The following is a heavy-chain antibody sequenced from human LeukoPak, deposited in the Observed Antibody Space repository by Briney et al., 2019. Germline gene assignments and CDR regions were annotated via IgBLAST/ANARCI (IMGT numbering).Heavy chain of an antibody. V-gene: IGHV3-23*01. CDR1: GFAFSSYA. Sequence: PGGSLRLSCAASGFAFSSYAMSWVRQAPGKGLEWVSTISDSGSGGNTYYADSVKGRFTISRDNSKNTLYLQMNSLRAEDTAVYYCARGDPENYYYYYMDVWGKGTTVTVSS. D-gene: IGHD2-21*02. CDR3: ARGDPENYYYYYMDV. J-gene: IGHJ6*03. CDR2: ISDSGSGGNT.